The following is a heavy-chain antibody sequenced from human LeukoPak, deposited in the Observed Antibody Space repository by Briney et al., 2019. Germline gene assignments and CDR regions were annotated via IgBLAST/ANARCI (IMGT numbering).Heavy chain of an antibody. CDR1: GYTFTSYY. J-gene: IGHJ3*02. Sequence: ASVKVSCKASGYTFTSYYMHWVRQAPGQGLEWMGIINPSGGSTSYAQKFQGRVTMTRDTSTSTVYMELSSLRSEDTAVYYCARGELGYCGGGSCENHAFDIWGQGTMVTVSS. CDR2: INPSGGST. V-gene: IGHV1-46*01. D-gene: IGHD2-15*01. CDR3: ARGELGYCGGGSCENHAFDI.